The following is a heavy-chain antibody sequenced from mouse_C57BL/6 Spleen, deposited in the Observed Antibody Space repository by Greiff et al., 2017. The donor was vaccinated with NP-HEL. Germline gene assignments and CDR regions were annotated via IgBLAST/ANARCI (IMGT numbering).Heavy chain of an antibody. CDR2: ILPGSGST. CDR1: GYTFTGYW. D-gene: IGHD3-2*02. CDR3: ARGGSSGYDWFAY. Sequence: VQLQQSGAELMKPGASVKLSCKATGYTFTGYWIEWVKQRPGHGLEWIGEILPGSGSTNYNEKFKGKATFTADTSSNTAYMQLSSLTTEDSAIYYCARGGSSGYDWFAYWGQGTLVTVSA. V-gene: IGHV1-9*01. J-gene: IGHJ3*01.